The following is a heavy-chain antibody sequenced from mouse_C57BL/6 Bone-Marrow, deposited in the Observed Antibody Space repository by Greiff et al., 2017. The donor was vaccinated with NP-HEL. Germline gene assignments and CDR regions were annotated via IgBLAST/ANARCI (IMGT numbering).Heavy chain of an antibody. CDR3: VYYDYDVNWYFDV. CDR2: IDPSDSYT. V-gene: IGHV1-69*01. CDR1: GYTFTSYW. J-gene: IGHJ1*03. D-gene: IGHD2-4*01. Sequence: QVQLQQPGAELVMPGASVKLSCKASGYTFTSYWMHWVKQRPGQGLEWIGEIDPSDSYTNYNQKFKGKSTLTVDKSSSTAYMQLSSLTSEDSAVYYCVYYDYDVNWYFDVWGTGTTGTVSS.